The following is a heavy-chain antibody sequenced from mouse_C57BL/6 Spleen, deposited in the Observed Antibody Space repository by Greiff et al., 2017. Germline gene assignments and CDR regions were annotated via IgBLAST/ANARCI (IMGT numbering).Heavy chain of an antibody. V-gene: IGHV1-81*01. D-gene: IGHD1-1*01. CDR2: IYPRSGNT. CDR3: ARWDGSSPYYFDY. CDR1: GYTFTSYG. J-gene: IGHJ2*01. Sequence: QVQLQQSGAELARPGASVKLSCKASGYTFTSYGISWVKQRSGQGLEWIGEIYPRSGNTYYNEKFKGKATLTADKSSSTAYMELRSLTSEDSAVXFCARWDGSSPYYFDYWGQGTTLTVSS.